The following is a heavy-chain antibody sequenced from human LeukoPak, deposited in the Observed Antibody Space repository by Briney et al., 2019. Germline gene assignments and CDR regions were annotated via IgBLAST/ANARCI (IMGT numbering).Heavy chain of an antibody. D-gene: IGHD1-14*01. CDR2: IIPIFGTA. CDR1: GGTFSSYA. J-gene: IGHJ6*03. V-gene: IGHV1-69*13. CDR3: ARDRKDYYYYYYMDV. Sequence: SVKVSCKASGGTFSSYALSWVRQAPGQGLEWMGGIIPIFGTANYAQKFQGRVTITADESTSTAYMELSSLRSEDTAVYYCARDRKDYYYYYYMDVWGKGTTVTVSS.